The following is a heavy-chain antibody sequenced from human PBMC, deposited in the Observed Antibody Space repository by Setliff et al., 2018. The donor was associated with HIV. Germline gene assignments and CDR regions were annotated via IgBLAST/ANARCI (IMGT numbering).Heavy chain of an antibody. CDR3: ARDTSPHSSGYYLTSDAFDI. Sequence: SVKVSCKASGGTFSSYAISWVRQAPGQGLEWMGGIIPIFGTANYAQKFQGRVTITTDESTSTAYMELSSLRSEDTAVYYCARDTSPHSSGYYLTSDAFDIWGQGTMGTVS. J-gene: IGHJ3*02. D-gene: IGHD3-22*01. V-gene: IGHV1-69*05. CDR1: GGTFSSYA. CDR2: IIPIFGTA.